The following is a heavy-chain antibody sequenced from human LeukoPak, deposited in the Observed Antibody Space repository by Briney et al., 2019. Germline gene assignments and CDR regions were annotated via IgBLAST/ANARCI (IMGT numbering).Heavy chain of an antibody. V-gene: IGHV1-46*01. Sequence: ASVKVSCKASGYTFTDYYMHWVRQAPGQRLEWMGIINPSGGSTSHAQKFQGRVTMTRDTSTSTVYMELSSLRSEDTAVYYCARDRSSGWYPLDYWGQGTLVTVSS. CDR1: GYTFTDYY. D-gene: IGHD6-19*01. J-gene: IGHJ4*02. CDR3: ARDRSSGWYPLDY. CDR2: INPSGGST.